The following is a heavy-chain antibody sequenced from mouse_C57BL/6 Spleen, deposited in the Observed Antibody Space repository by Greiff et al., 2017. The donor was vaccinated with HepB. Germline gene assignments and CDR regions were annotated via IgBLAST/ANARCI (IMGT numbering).Heavy chain of an antibody. CDR3: ARSRIDYGSSYWYFDV. J-gene: IGHJ1*03. V-gene: IGHV5-16*01. CDR1: GFTFSDYY. CDR2: INYDGSST. D-gene: IGHD1-1*01. Sequence: EVKLVESEGGLVQPGSSMKLSCTASGFTFSDYYMAWVRQVPEKGLEWVANINYDGSSTYYLDSLKSRFIISRDNAKNILYLQMSSLKSEDTATYYCARSRIDYGSSYWYFDVWGTGTTVTVSS.